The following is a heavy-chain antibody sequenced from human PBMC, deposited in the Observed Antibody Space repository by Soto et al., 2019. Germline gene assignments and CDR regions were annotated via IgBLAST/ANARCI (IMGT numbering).Heavy chain of an antibody. D-gene: IGHD4-17*01. V-gene: IGHV3-21*01. CDR2: ISSSSSYI. Sequence: EVQLVESGGGLVKPGGSPRLSCAASGFTFSSYSMNWVRQAPGKGLEWVSSISSSSSYIYYADSVKGRFTISRDNAKNSLYLQMNSLRAEDTAVYYCARDVGDYNFDYWGQGTLVTVSS. CDR3: ARDVGDYNFDY. J-gene: IGHJ4*02. CDR1: GFTFSSYS.